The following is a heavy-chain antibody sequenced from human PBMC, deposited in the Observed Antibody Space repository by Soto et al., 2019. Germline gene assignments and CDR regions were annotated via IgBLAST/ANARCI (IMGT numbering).Heavy chain of an antibody. J-gene: IGHJ6*02. CDR2: ISYDGSNK. Sequence: LRLSCAASGFTFSSYAMHWVRQAPGKGLEWVAVISYDGSNKYYADSVKGRFTISRDNSKNTLYLQMNSLRAEDTAVYYCARDPSITMIVVDYYYYGMDVWGQGTTVTVS. CDR1: GFTFSSYA. D-gene: IGHD3-22*01. V-gene: IGHV3-30-3*01. CDR3: ARDPSITMIVVDYYYYGMDV.